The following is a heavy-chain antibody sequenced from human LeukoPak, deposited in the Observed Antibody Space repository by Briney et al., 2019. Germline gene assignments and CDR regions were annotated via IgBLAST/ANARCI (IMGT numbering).Heavy chain of an antibody. CDR3: ARNWRGSRGWSFDY. Sequence: SETLSLTCTVSGGSISSGGYYWSWIRQHPGKGLERIGYIYYSGSTYYNPSLKSRVTISVGTSKNQFSLKLSSVTAADTAVYYCARNWRGSRGWSFDYWGQGTLVTVSS. V-gene: IGHV4-31*03. D-gene: IGHD3-10*01. CDR1: GGSISSGGYY. CDR2: IYYSGST. J-gene: IGHJ4*02.